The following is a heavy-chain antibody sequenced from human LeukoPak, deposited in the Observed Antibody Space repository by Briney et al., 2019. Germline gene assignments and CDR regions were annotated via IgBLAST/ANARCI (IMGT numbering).Heavy chain of an antibody. Sequence: GGSLRLSCAASGFTFDDYTMHWVRQAPGKGLEWVSLISWDGGSTYYADSVKGRFTISRDNSKNSLYLQMNSLRAEDTALYYCAKIGLRMGEVDYWGQGTLVTVSS. CDR2: ISWDGGST. J-gene: IGHJ4*02. CDR3: AKIGLRMGEVDY. V-gene: IGHV3-43*01. D-gene: IGHD3-16*01. CDR1: GFTFDDYT.